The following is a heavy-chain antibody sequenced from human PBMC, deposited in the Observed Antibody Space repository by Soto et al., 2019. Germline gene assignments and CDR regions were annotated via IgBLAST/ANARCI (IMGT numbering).Heavy chain of an antibody. J-gene: IGHJ4*02. CDR3: AKGRYDFWSPDYFDS. D-gene: IGHD3-3*01. Sequence: EVQLVESGGRLVQPGRSLRLSCVGTGVNFVDFAMHWVRQAPGKGLEWVSGITWNSRVLAYADSVKGRFTISRDNARNSLYRQMDSLRDAEPALYCCAKGRYDFWSPDYFDSWGQGTLVTVSS. CDR1: GVNFVDFA. CDR2: ITWNSRVL. V-gene: IGHV3-9*01.